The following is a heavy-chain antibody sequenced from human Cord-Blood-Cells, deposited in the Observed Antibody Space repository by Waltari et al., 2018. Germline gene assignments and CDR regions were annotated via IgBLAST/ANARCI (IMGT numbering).Heavy chain of an antibody. D-gene: IGHD6-6*01. J-gene: IGHJ4*02. CDR2: INHSGST. CDR1: GGSFSGYY. Sequence: QVQLQQWGAGLLKPSETLSLTCAVYGGSFSGYYWSWIRQPPVKGLEWIGEINHSGSTNYNPSLKSRVTISVDTSKNQFSLKLSSVTAADTAVYYCARTGSSSSDYWGQGTLVTVSS. CDR3: ARTGSSSSDY. V-gene: IGHV4-34*01.